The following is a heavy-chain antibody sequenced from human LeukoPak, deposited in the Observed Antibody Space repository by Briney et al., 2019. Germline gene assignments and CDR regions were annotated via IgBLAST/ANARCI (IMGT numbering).Heavy chain of an antibody. CDR3: ARDNGDHIVVVTAHNFDY. CDR2: ISAYNGNT. CDR1: GYTFTSYG. V-gene: IGHV1-18*01. Sequence: ASVKVSCKASGYTFTSYGISWVRQAPGQGPEWMGWISAYNGNTNYAQKLQGRVTMTTDTSTSTAYMELRSLRSDDTAVYYCARDNGDHIVVVTAHNFDYWGQGTLVTVSS. J-gene: IGHJ4*02. D-gene: IGHD2-21*02.